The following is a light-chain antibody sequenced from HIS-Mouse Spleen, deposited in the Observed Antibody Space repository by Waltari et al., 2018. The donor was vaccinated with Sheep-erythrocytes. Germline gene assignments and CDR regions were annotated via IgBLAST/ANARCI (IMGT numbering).Light chain of an antibody. Sequence: QSALPQPRSVSGSPGQSVTISCPGTSSDVGGYTYVSWYQQHPGKAPKLMIYDVSKRPSGVPDRFSGSKSGNTASLTISGLQAEDEADYYCCSYAGSYNHVFATGTKVTVL. CDR3: CSYAGSYNHV. CDR2: DVS. J-gene: IGLJ1*01. CDR1: SSDVGGYTY. V-gene: IGLV2-11*01.